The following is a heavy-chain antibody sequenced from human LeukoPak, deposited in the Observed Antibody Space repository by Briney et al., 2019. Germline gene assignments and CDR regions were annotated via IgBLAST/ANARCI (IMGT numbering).Heavy chain of an antibody. V-gene: IGHV4-61*02. CDR2: IKSSNT. Sequence: SETLSLTCTVSGGSISSDRFYWTWVRQPAGKGLEWIGRIKSSNTNYNPSLKSRVSISLDTSTNQFSLKLSSLTAADTAVYYCARVPDWTYVPDYWGQGTLVTVSS. J-gene: IGHJ4*02. CDR3: ARVPDWTYVPDY. D-gene: IGHD3-16*01. CDR1: GGSISSDRFY.